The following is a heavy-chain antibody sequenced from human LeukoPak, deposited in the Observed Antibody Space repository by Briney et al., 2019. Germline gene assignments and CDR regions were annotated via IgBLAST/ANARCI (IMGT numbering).Heavy chain of an antibody. CDR2: INPGNSDT. Sequence: GESLKISCKGSGYSFINYWIGWFRQMPGKGLEWMAIINPGNSDTKYNPAFQGQVTISADKSISTAYLQWGSLKASDSAMYYCARRSSSEFWGQGTLVTVSS. CDR3: ARRSSSEF. CDR1: GYSFINYW. D-gene: IGHD6-6*01. J-gene: IGHJ4*02. V-gene: IGHV5-51*01.